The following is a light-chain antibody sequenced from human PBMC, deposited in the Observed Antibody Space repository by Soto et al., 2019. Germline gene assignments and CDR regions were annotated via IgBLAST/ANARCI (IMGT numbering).Light chain of an antibody. Sequence: AIRMTQSPSSLSASTGERVTITCRASQGISSYLAWYQQKPGKAPKLLIYAASTLQSGVPSRFSGSGSGTAFTLTISCLQSEDFATYYCQQYYSYPSFGQGTKVEIK. CDR2: AAS. CDR3: QQYYSYPS. CDR1: QGISSY. V-gene: IGKV1-8*01. J-gene: IGKJ1*01.